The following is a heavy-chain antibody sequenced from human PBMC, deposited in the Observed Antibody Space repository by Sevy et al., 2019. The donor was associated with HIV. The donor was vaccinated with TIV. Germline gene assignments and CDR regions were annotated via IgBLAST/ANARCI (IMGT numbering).Heavy chain of an antibody. D-gene: IGHD6-13*01. CDR1: GFTFSSYA. V-gene: IGHV3-23*01. Sequence: GGSLRLSCAASGFTFSSYAMSWVRQAPGKGLEWVSAISGSGGSTYYADSVKGRFTISRDNSKNTLYLQMNILRAEDTAVYYCAKNRGIAAAGLLGGYYYYYGMDVWGQGTTVTVSS. CDR3: AKNRGIAAAGLLGGYYYYYGMDV. CDR2: ISGSGGST. J-gene: IGHJ6*02.